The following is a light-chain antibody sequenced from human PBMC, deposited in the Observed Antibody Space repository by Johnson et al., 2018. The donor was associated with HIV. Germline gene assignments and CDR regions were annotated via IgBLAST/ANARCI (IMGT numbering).Light chain of an antibody. CDR2: DNN. V-gene: IGLV1-51*01. Sequence: QSVLTQPPSVSAAPGQKVTISCSGSSSNIGNSYVSWYQQLPGTAPKLLIYDNNKRPSGIPDRFSGSKSGTSATLGITGLQTGDEADYYCGTLDSSLSAGVFGTGTKVTVL. J-gene: IGLJ1*01. CDR3: GTLDSSLSAGV. CDR1: SSNIGNSY.